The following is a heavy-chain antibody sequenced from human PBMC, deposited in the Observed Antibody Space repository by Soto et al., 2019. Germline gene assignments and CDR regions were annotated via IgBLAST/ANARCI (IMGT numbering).Heavy chain of an antibody. D-gene: IGHD2-2*01. CDR3: ECLPYYYYYGMDV. CDR1: GGSISSSSYY. J-gene: IGHJ6*02. CDR2: IYYSGST. V-gene: IGHV4-39*01. Sequence: PSETLSLTCTVSGGSISSSSYYWGWIRQPPGKGLEWIGSIYYSGSTYYNPSLKSRVTISVDTSKNQFFLKLSSVTAADTAVYYCECLPYYYYYGMDVWGQGTTVTVSS.